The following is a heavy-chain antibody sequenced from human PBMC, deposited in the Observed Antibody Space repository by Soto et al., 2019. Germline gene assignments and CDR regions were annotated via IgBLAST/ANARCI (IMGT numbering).Heavy chain of an antibody. CDR2: INHSGST. Sequence: SDTLSLTCAVYGGSFSGYYWSWIRQPPGKGLEWIGEINHSGSTNYNPSLKSRVTISVDTSKNQFSLKLSSVTAADTAVYYCARGWRENYYGMDVWGQGTTVTVSS. CDR1: GGSFSGYY. D-gene: IGHD1-26*01. V-gene: IGHV4-34*01. J-gene: IGHJ6*02. CDR3: ARGWRENYYGMDV.